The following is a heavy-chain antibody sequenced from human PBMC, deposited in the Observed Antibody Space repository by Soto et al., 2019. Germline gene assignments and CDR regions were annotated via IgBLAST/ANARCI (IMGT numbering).Heavy chain of an antibody. V-gene: IGHV4-39*01. CDR1: GGSISSSSYY. Sequence: SETLSLTCTVSGGSISSSSYYWGWIRQPPGKGLEWIGSIYYSGSTYYNPSLKSRVTISVDTSKNQSSLKLSSVTAADTAVYYCARQGQNGLSGYSSGWPSAETHRTFDIWGQGTMVTVSS. J-gene: IGHJ3*02. D-gene: IGHD6-19*01. CDR3: ARQGQNGLSGYSSGWPSAETHRTFDI. CDR2: IYYSGST.